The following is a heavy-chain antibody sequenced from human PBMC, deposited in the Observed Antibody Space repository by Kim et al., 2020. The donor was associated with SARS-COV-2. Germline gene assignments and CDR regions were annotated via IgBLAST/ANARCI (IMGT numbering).Heavy chain of an antibody. Sequence: SVKVSCKASGDTYRNYNINWVRQAPGQGLEWMGVIIPILDTSKYAPKFQDRLTISTDESTSTAYMELRSLRSEDTAIYYCAILERLTSDWSEGDWFDPW. CDR2: IIPILDTS. J-gene: IGHJ5*02. CDR1: GDTYRNYN. CDR3: AILERLTSDWSEGDWFDP. V-gene: IGHV1-69*16. D-gene: IGHD3-9*01.